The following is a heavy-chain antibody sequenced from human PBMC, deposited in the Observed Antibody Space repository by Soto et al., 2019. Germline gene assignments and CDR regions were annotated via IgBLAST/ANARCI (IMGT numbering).Heavy chain of an antibody. V-gene: IGHV1-24*01. CDR1: GYTLTELS. Sequence: ASVKVSCKVSGYTLTELSMHWVRQAPGKGLEWMGGFDPEDGETIYAQKFQGRVTMTEDTSTDTAYMELSSLRSEDTAVYYCATVNYDYIWGSYRPACFDYWGQGTLVTVSS. CDR2: FDPEDGET. J-gene: IGHJ4*02. D-gene: IGHD3-16*02. CDR3: ATVNYDYIWGSYRPACFDY.